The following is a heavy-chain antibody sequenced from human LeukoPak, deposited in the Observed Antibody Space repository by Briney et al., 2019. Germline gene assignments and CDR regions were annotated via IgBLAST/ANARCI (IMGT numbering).Heavy chain of an antibody. J-gene: IGHJ4*02. CDR3: ARVFRSTVTGEYYFDY. CDR1: GFTFSSYW. V-gene: IGHV3-7*01. D-gene: IGHD4-11*01. Sequence: GGSLRLSCAASGFTFSSYWMSWVRQAPGKGLEWVANIKQDGSEKYYVDSVKGRFTISRDNAKNSLYLQINRLRAEDTAVYYCARVFRSTVTGEYYFDYWGQGTLVTVSS. CDR2: IKQDGSEK.